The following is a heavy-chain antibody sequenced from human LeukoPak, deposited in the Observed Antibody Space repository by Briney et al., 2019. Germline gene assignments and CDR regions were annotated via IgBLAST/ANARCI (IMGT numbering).Heavy chain of an antibody. CDR2: IYTSGST. D-gene: IGHD2-2*01. CDR1: GGSISSYY. V-gene: IGHV4-4*07. CDR3: ARELGYCSSTSCYDWFDP. J-gene: IGHJ5*02. Sequence: PSETLSLTCTVSGGSISSYYWSWIRQPAGKGLEWIGRIYTSGSTNYNPSLKSRVTMSVDTSKNQFSLKLSSVTAADTAVYYCARELGYCSSTSCYDWFDPWGQGTLVTVSS.